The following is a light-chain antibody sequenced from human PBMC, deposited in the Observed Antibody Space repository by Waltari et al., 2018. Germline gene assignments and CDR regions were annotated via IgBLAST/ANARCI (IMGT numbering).Light chain of an antibody. V-gene: IGKV1-12*01. Sequence: DIQMTQSPSSVSSSVGERATITCRASQGISSSLVWYHHKPGTGPNLLIYAASSWQSGVPSRFSGSGSCTDFTLTISSLQPEYSATDYCQQAKSFPITFGPVTKVDIK. CDR2: AAS. CDR1: QGISSS. CDR3: QQAKSFPIT. J-gene: IGKJ3*01.